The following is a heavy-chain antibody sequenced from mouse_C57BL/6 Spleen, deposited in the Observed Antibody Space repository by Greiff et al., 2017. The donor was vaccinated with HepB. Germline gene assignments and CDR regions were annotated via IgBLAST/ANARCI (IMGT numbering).Heavy chain of an antibody. D-gene: IGHD2-10*01. V-gene: IGHV1-82*01. Sequence: VQLQQSGPELVKPGASVKISCKASGYAFSSSWMNWVKQRPGKGLEWIGRIYPGDGDTNYNGKFKGKATLTADKSSSTAYMQLSSLTSEDSAVYFCARGSYSRTFDYWGQGTTLTVSS. CDR1: GYAFSSSW. J-gene: IGHJ2*01. CDR3: ARGSYSRTFDY. CDR2: IYPGDGDT.